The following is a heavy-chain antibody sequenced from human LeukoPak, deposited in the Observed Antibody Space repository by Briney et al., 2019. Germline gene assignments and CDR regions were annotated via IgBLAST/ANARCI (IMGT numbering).Heavy chain of an antibody. V-gene: IGHV3-23*01. CDR1: GLTFSSYA. CDR3: ATYDFWSGYGVGY. D-gene: IGHD3-3*01. J-gene: IGHJ4*02. Sequence: GGSLRLSCAASGLTFSSYALSWVRQAPGKGLEWVSAISDSGGSTYYADSVKGRFTISRDNSKNTLYLQMNSLRAEDTAVYYCATYDFWSGYGVGYWGQGTLVTVSS. CDR2: ISDSGGST.